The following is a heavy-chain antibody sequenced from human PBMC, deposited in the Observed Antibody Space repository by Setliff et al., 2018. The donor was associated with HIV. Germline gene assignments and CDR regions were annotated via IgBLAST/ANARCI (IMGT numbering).Heavy chain of an antibody. CDR1: SLTFSSSA. J-gene: IGHJ4*02. CDR3: ARHAAAAPFRY. D-gene: IGHD6-13*01. Sequence: SLTFSSSAMSWVRQAPGKGLEWIGSIYYSGSTYYNPSLKSRVTISADTSKNQFSLKLSSVTAADTAVYFCARHAAAAPFRYWGQGTLVTVSS. V-gene: IGHV4-39*01. CDR2: IYYSGST.